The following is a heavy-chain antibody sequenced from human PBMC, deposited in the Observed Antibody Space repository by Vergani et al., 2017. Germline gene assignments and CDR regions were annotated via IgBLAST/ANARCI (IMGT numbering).Heavy chain of an antibody. CDR1: GGTFSSYA. V-gene: IGHV3-23*04. CDR2: ISGSGGST. Sequence: VQLVQSGAEVKKPGSSVKVSCKASGGTFSSYAMSWVRQAPGKGLEWVSAISGSGGSTYYADSVKGRFTISRDNSKNTLYLQMNSLRAEDTAVYYCAKVPQLEDWFDPWGQGTLVTVSS. CDR3: AKVPQLEDWFDP. J-gene: IGHJ5*02. D-gene: IGHD2-2*01.